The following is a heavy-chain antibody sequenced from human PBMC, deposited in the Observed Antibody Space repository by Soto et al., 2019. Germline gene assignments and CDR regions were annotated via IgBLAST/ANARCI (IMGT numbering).Heavy chain of an antibody. V-gene: IGHV1-69*13. Sequence: VASVKVSCKASGGTFSSYAISWVRQAPGQGLEWMGGIIPIFGTANYAQKFQGRVTITADESTSTAYMELSSLRSEDTAVYYCAHIYDSITGDAFDIWGQGTMVTVSS. CDR3: AHIYDSITGDAFDI. CDR2: IIPIFGTA. CDR1: GGTFSSYA. J-gene: IGHJ3*02. D-gene: IGHD3-22*01.